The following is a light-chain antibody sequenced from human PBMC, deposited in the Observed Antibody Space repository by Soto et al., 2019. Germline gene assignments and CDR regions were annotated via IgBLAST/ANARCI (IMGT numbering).Light chain of an antibody. Sequence: DIQMTQSPSSLSASVGDRVTITCRASQSINNYLNWYRQKPGKAPKLLIYAASILQSGIPSRFSGSGSGTDFTLTISSLQPEDFTTYFCQQSYNSPRTFGPGTRVDIK. V-gene: IGKV1-39*01. CDR3: QQSYNSPRT. CDR2: AAS. J-gene: IGKJ3*01. CDR1: QSINNY.